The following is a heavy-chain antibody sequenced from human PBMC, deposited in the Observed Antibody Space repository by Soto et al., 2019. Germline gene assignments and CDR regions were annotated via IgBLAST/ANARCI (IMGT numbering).Heavy chain of an antibody. CDR2: IWYDGSNK. Sequence: VGSLRLSCAASGFTFSSYGMHWVRQAPGKGLEWVAVIWYDGSNKYYADSVKGRFTISRDNSKNTLYLQMNSLRAEDTAVYYCARDKVAAETIYGMDVWGQGTTVTVSS. D-gene: IGHD6-13*01. V-gene: IGHV3-33*01. CDR3: ARDKVAAETIYGMDV. CDR1: GFTFSSYG. J-gene: IGHJ6*02.